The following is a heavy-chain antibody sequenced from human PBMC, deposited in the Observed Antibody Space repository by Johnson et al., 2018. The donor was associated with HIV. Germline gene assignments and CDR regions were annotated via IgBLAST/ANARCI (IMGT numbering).Heavy chain of an antibody. CDR3: ARLPSGYNRDTFNI. J-gene: IGHJ3*02. D-gene: IGHD5-18*01. V-gene: IGHV3-30-3*01. Sequence: QVQLVESGGGLVQPGGSLRLSCAASGFTVSSNYMSWVRQATGKGLEWVAVISYDGSNKYYADSVKGRFTISRDNSNNTLYLQMNSLRAEDTAVYYCARLPSGYNRDTFNIWGQGTMVTVSS. CDR2: ISYDGSNK. CDR1: GFTVSSNY.